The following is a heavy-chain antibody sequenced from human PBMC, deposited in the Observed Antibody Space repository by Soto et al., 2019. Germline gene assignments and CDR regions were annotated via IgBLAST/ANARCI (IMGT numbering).Heavy chain of an antibody. CDR2: IYWYDDK. Sequence: QITLKESGPTLVKPTQTLTLTCTFSGFSLSTSGVGVGWIRQPPGKALEWLALIYWYDDKRYRPSLKSRLTITQDTSKNQVVLTMTNMDPVDTATYYCAHSRSGSQLQWLLYFYYWGQGTLVTVPS. J-gene: IGHJ4*02. CDR1: GFSLSTSGVG. V-gene: IGHV2-5*01. CDR3: AHSRSGSQLQWLLYFYY. D-gene: IGHD1-26*01.